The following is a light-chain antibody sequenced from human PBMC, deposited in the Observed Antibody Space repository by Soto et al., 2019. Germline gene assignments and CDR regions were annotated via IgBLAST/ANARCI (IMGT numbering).Light chain of an antibody. V-gene: IGKV3-11*01. J-gene: IGKJ5*01. CDR2: GPS. CDR1: QNVRNY. CDR3: QQRSSWPST. Sequence: EIVLTQSPATLSLSPGERVTLSCRASQNVRNYIAWYQQKPGHAPRLLISGPSNRATGIPARFSGSGSGTDFTLTISSLEPEDSAVYYCQQRSSWPSTFGQGTRLEIK.